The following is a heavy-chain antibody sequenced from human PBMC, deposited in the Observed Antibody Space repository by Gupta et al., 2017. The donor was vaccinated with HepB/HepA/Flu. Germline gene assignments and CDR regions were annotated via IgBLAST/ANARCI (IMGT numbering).Heavy chain of an antibody. CDR1: GFTFSSYG. CDR3: AKGLRKYSGSYPDY. J-gene: IGHJ4*02. CDR2: ISYDGSNK. V-gene: IGHV3-30*18. Sequence: QVQLVESGGGVVQPGRSLRLSCAASGFTFSSYGMNWVRQAPGKGLEWVAVISYDGSNKYYADTVKGRFTISRDNSKNTLYLQMNRLRAEDTAVYYCAKGLRKYSGSYPDYWGQGTMVTVSS. D-gene: IGHD1-26*01.